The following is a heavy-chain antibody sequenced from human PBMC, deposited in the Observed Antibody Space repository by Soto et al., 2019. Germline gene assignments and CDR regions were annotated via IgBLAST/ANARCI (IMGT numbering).Heavy chain of an antibody. D-gene: IGHD3-10*01. Sequence: GPLRVSGAAPVFTGSSYGMHWVRQGPGKGLEWVAVIWYDGSNKYYADSVKGRFTISRDNSKNTLYLQMNSLRAEDTAVYYCARDRGITMVPGGLDYYYYGMDVWGQGTTVTVSS. J-gene: IGHJ6*02. CDR1: VFTGSSYG. CDR3: ARDRGITMVPGGLDYYYYGMDV. V-gene: IGHV3-33*01. CDR2: IWYDGSNK.